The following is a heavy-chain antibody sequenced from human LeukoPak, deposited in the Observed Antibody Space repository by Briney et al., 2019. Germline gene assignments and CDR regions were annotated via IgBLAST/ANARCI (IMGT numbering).Heavy chain of an antibody. J-gene: IGHJ4*02. Sequence: PGGSLRLSCAASGFTVSSNYMSWVRQAPGKGLEWVANIKQDGSEKYYVDSVKGRFTISRDNAKNSLYLQMNSLRAEDTAVYYCARGDTAMVLYYFDYWGQGTLVTVSS. V-gene: IGHV3-7*01. CDR3: ARGDTAMVLYYFDY. D-gene: IGHD5-18*01. CDR1: GFTVSSNY. CDR2: IKQDGSEK.